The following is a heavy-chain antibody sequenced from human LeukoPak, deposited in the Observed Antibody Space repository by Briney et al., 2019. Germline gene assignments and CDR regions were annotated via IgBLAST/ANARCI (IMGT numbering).Heavy chain of an antibody. Sequence: PGGSLRLSCAASGFTFSSYAMSWVRQAPGKGLECISGFSGSGGSTYYADSVKGRFTVSRDNSRNTLYLQMNSLRVEDTALYYCAKDRLNRFCSGGTCSITHDYWGQGTLVTVSS. CDR2: FSGSGGST. J-gene: IGHJ4*02. CDR1: GFTFSSYA. D-gene: IGHD2-15*01. CDR3: AKDRLNRFCSGGTCSITHDY. V-gene: IGHV3-23*01.